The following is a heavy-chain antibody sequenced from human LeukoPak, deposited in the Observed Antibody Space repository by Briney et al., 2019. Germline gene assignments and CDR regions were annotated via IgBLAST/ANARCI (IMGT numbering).Heavy chain of an antibody. CDR1: GLTFRNYA. J-gene: IGHJ3*02. CDR2: MSGTGDST. CDR3: AKADATIGGAFDI. Sequence: AGGSLRLSCAASGLTFRNYAMSWVRQAPGKGLEWVSIMSGTGDSTYYAASMKGRFTISRDNPRNTVYLQMNSLRAEGTAVYFCAKADATIGGAFDIWGQGTMVTVSS. V-gene: IGHV3-23*01. D-gene: IGHD3-3*01.